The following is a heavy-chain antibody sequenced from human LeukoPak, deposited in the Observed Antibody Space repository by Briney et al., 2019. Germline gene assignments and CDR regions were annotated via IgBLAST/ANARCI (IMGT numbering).Heavy chain of an antibody. J-gene: IGHJ4*02. D-gene: IGHD4-23*01. V-gene: IGHV1-69*04. CDR2: IIPILGIA. Sequence: SVKVSCKASGGTFSSYAISWVRQAPGQGLEWMGRIIPILGIANYAQKFQGRVTITADKSTSTAYMELSSLRSEDTAVYYCARDLPLRAGSRWAFDYWGQGTLVTVS. CDR1: GGTFSSYA. CDR3: ARDLPLRAGSRWAFDY.